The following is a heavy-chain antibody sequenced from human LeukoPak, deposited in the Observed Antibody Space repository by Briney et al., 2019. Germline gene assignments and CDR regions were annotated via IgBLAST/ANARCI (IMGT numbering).Heavy chain of an antibody. J-gene: IGHJ3*01. CDR2: IKGDESKK. D-gene: IGHD3-10*01. V-gene: IGHV3-7*01. CDR3: ARDSNPRGGYDAFDF. Sequence: GGSLRLSCAASGFTFTGYWMTWVRQAPGRGLEWVANIKGDESKKYYVDSVKGRFTISRDNAKNSLYLQMNSLRAEDTAVYYCARDSNPRGGYDAFDFWGQGTLVTVSS. CDR1: GFTFTGYW.